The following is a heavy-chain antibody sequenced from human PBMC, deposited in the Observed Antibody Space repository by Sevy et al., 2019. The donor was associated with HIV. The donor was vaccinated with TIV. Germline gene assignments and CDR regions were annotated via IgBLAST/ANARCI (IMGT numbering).Heavy chain of an antibody. Sequence: ASVKVSCKASGYSFMGFYLHWVRQAPGQGLEWVGRLNPNSGGTNFAQKFQGRVSMTLDTSINTAYMELFRLTSDDTAGYYCEVTADVWGVWGQGTAVTVSS. CDR3: EVTADVWGV. V-gene: IGHV1-2*06. J-gene: IGHJ6*02. CDR1: GYSFMGFY. D-gene: IGHD5-18*01. CDR2: LNPNSGGT.